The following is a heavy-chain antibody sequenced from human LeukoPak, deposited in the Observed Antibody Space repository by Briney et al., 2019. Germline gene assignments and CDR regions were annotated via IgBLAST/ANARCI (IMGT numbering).Heavy chain of an antibody. Sequence: GGSLRLSCAASGFTFSSYAMHWVRQAPGKGLEWVAVISYDGSNKYYADSVKGRFTISRDNSKNTLYLQMNSLRAEDTAVYYCARGYGDSSGFMWDAFDIWGQGTMVTVSS. D-gene: IGHD3-22*01. J-gene: IGHJ3*02. V-gene: IGHV3-30*04. CDR1: GFTFSSYA. CDR2: ISYDGSNK. CDR3: ARGYGDSSGFMWDAFDI.